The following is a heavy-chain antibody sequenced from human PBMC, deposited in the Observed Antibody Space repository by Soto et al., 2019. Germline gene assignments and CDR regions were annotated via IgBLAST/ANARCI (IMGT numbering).Heavy chain of an antibody. CDR2: INHSGST. V-gene: IGHV4-34*01. Sequence: QVQLQQWGAGLLKPSETLSLICAVYGGSFSGYYWSWIRQPPGKGLEWIGEINHSGSTNYNPSLKSRVTISVDTSKNQFSLKLSSVTAADTAVYYCAREEGSLGYCSGGNCSDAFDIWGQGTMVTVSS. J-gene: IGHJ3*02. CDR3: AREEGSLGYCSGGNCSDAFDI. D-gene: IGHD2-15*01. CDR1: GGSFSGYY.